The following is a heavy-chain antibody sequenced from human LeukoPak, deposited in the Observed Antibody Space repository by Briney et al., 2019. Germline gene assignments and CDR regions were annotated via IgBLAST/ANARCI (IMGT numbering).Heavy chain of an antibody. Sequence: GGSLRLSRAASGFTFSSYAMHWVRQAPGKGLEWVAVISYDGSNKYYADSVKGRFTISRDNSKNTLYLQMNSLRAEDTAVYYCARGPGYCSGGSCYDYWGQGTLVTVSS. V-gene: IGHV3-30-3*01. CDR2: ISYDGSNK. CDR1: GFTFSSYA. D-gene: IGHD2-15*01. CDR3: ARGPGYCSGGSCYDY. J-gene: IGHJ4*02.